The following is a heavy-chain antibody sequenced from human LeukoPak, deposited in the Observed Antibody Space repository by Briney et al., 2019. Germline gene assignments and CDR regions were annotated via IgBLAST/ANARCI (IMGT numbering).Heavy chain of an antibody. V-gene: IGHV3-7*03. D-gene: IGHD1-1*01. CDR1: GFTFSSYA. Sequence: GGSLRLSCAASGFTFSSYAMSWVRQAPGKGLAWVANIKQDGSEKYFVDSVKGRFTISRDNAKNSLYLQMSSLRAEDTAVYYCARGGSRHPSPEDYWGRGTLVTVSS. J-gene: IGHJ4*02. CDR3: ARGGSRHPSPEDY. CDR2: IKQDGSEK.